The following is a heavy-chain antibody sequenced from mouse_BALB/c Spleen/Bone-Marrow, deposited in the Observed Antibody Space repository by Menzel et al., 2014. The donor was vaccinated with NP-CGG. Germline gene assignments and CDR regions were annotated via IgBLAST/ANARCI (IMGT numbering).Heavy chain of an antibody. CDR2: IDTSDSYT. Sequence: VQLQQSGAELVMPGASVKMSCKASGYTFTDYWMHWVKQRPGQGLEWIGAIDTSDSYTSYNQKFKGKATLTVDESSSTAYMQLSSLTSEDSAVYYCAREDYGYGAMDYWGQGTSVTVSS. CDR3: AREDYGYGAMDY. V-gene: IGHV1-69*01. D-gene: IGHD2-2*01. J-gene: IGHJ4*01. CDR1: GYTFTDYW.